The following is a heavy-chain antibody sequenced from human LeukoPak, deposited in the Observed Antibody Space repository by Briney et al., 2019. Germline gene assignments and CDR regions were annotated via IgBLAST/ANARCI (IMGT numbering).Heavy chain of an antibody. V-gene: IGHV3-53*01. CDR2: IYSGGST. CDR3: ARDGLLWFGEFGYYMDV. CDR1: GFTVSSNY. D-gene: IGHD3-10*01. J-gene: IGHJ6*03. Sequence: PGGSLRLSCAASGFTVSSNYMSWVRQAPGKGLEWVSVIYSGGSTYYADSVKGRFTISRDNSKNTLYLQMNSLRAEDTAVYYCARDGLLWFGEFGYYMDVWGKGTTVTVSS.